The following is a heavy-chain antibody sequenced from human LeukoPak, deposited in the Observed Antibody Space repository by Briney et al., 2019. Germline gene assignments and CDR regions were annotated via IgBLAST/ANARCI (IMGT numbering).Heavy chain of an antibody. D-gene: IGHD2/OR15-2a*01. V-gene: IGHV1-2*02. J-gene: IGHJ4*02. CDR2: INPNSGGT. CDR1: GYTFTGYY. CDR3: ARDIVIAHPYYFDY. Sequence: ASVKVSCKASGYTFTGYYMHWVRQAPGQGLEWMGWINPNSGGTNYAQKFQGRVTMTRDTSISTAYMELSRLRSDDTAVYFCARDIVIAHPYYFDYWGQGTRITVSS.